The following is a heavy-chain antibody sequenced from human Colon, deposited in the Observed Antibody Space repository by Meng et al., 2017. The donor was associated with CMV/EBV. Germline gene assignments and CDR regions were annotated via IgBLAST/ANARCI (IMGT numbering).Heavy chain of an antibody. CDR3: ARDTAMTGGYDY. Sequence: CAASGFTFSSYWMHWVRQAPGKGLVWVSRINSDGSSTSYADSVKGRFTISRDNAKNTLYLQMNSLRAEDTAVYYCARDTAMTGGYDYWGQGTLVTVSS. V-gene: IGHV3-74*01. CDR2: INSDGSST. CDR1: GFTFSSYW. J-gene: IGHJ4*02. D-gene: IGHD5-18*01.